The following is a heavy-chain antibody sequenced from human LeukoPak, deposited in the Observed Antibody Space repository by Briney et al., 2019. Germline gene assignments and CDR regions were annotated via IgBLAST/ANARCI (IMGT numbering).Heavy chain of an antibody. CDR3: AREPYYYGSGSYGNDAFDI. CDR2: INPSGGST. CDR1: GYTFISYY. V-gene: IGHV1-46*01. D-gene: IGHD3-10*01. J-gene: IGHJ3*02. Sequence: ASVKVSCKASGYTFISYYMHWVRQAPGQGLEWMGIINPSGGSTSYAQKFQGRVTMTRDTSTSTVYMELSSLRSEDTAVYFCAREPYYYGSGSYGNDAFDIWGQGTMVTVSS.